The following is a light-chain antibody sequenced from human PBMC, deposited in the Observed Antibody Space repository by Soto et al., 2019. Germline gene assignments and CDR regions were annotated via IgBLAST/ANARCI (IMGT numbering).Light chain of an antibody. CDR1: QSISNW. J-gene: IGKJ1*01. Sequence: DIKMTQSPSTRPASVIDVVSGIFRASQSISNWLAWYHQKPGTAPKLLIYHASTLESGVPSRFSGSGSGTEFTLTISSLKPDDFATYYCQKYNSYSFGQGAKVDI. CDR2: HAS. CDR3: QKYNSYS. V-gene: IGKV1-5*02.